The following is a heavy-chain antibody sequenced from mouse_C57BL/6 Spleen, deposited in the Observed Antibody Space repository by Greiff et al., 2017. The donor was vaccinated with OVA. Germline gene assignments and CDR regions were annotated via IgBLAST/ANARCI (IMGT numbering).Heavy chain of an antibody. Sequence: EVKLMESGGGLVKPGGSLKLSCAASGFTFSDYGMHWVRQAPEKGLEWVAYISSGSSTIYYADTVKGRFTISRDNAKNTLFLQMTSLRSEDTAMYYCARPRRGGYYFDYWGQGTTLTVSS. V-gene: IGHV5-17*01. CDR2: ISSGSSTI. CDR3: ARPRRGGYYFDY. J-gene: IGHJ2*01. CDR1: GFTFSDYG.